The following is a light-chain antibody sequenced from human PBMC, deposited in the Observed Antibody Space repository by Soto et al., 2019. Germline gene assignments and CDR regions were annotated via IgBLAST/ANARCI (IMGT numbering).Light chain of an antibody. CDR1: SSDVGKYNF. CDR3: CLYGGSSNYVV. Sequence: QSALTQPASVSGSPGQSITISCTGTSSDVGKYNFVSWYRQHPGKVPKLIIFDFTKRPSGVSNRFSGSSSGNAASLTISGLQAEDEADYYCCLYGGSSNYVVFGGGTKLTVL. V-gene: IGLV2-23*02. CDR2: DFT. J-gene: IGLJ2*01.